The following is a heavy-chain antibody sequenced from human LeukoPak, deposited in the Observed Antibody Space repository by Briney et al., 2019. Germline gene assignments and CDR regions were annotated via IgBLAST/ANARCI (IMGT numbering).Heavy chain of an antibody. V-gene: IGHV4-34*01. J-gene: IGHJ4*02. CDR2: INHSGST. CDR3: ARHGTKYYYDSSGYYGY. CDR1: GGSFSGYY. D-gene: IGHD3-22*01. Sequence: SETLSLTCAVYGGSFSGYYWSWIRQPPGKGLEWIGEINHSGSTNYNPSLKSRVTISVDTSKNQFSPKLSSVTAADTAVYYCARHGTKYYYDSSGYYGYWGQGTLVTVSS.